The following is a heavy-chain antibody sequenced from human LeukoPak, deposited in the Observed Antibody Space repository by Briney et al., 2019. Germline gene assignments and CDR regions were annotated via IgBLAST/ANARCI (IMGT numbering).Heavy chain of an antibody. Sequence: PSETLSLTCTVSGGSISSYYWSWIRQPPGKGLEWIGYIYYSGSTSYNPSLKSRVTISVDTSENQFSLKLSSVTAADTAVYYCARDGSGSGRANWGQGTLVTVSS. J-gene: IGHJ4*02. CDR2: IYYSGST. V-gene: IGHV4-59*01. D-gene: IGHD6-19*01. CDR1: GGSISSYY. CDR3: ARDGSGSGRAN.